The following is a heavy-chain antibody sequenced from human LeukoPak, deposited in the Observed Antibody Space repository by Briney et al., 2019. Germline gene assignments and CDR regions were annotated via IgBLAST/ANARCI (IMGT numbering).Heavy chain of an antibody. CDR3: ARCPRGYSGYDADY. CDR2: TRYDETNK. Sequence: GGSLRLSCAASGFTFSNFAMHWVRQAPGKGLEWLAFTRYDETNKYYADSVKDRFIISRDNSKSTLYLQVNSLRAEDTAVYYCARCPRGYSGYDADYWGQGTLVTVSS. J-gene: IGHJ4*02. V-gene: IGHV3-30*02. D-gene: IGHD5-12*01. CDR1: GFTFSNFA.